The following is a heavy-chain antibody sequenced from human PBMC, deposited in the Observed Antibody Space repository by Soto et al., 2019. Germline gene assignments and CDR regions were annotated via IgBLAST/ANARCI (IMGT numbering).Heavy chain of an antibody. CDR2: ISGSGGST. CDR3: AKGSSGWYERFDY. CDR1: GFTFSNYA. Sequence: GGSLRLSCAASGFTFSNYAMSWVRQAPGKGLEWVSAISGSGGSTYYADSVKGRFTISRDNSKNTLYLQMNSLRAEDTAVYYCAKGSSGWYERFDYWGQGTLVTVSS. D-gene: IGHD6-19*01. J-gene: IGHJ4*02. V-gene: IGHV3-23*01.